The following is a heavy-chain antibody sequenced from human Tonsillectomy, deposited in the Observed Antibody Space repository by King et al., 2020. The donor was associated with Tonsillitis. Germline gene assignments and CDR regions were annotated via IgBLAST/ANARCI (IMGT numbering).Heavy chain of an antibody. V-gene: IGHV4-59*11. Sequence: VQLQESGPGLVKPSETLSLTCTVSGGSLSSHHWSWVRQSPGKGLEWIGYLYYSGSPKYNPSLKSRVTISGDTAKNQFSLKLASVTAADTAVYFCAGTRSSAFYYDFWGQGSLVTVSS. CDR2: LYYSGSP. J-gene: IGHJ4*02. CDR1: GGSLSSHH. D-gene: IGHD6-19*01. CDR3: AGTRSSAFYYDF.